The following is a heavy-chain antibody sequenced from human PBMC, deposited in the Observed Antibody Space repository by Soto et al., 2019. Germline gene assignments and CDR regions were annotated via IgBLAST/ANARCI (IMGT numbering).Heavy chain of an antibody. D-gene: IGHD4-17*01. CDR1: GGSISSYY. V-gene: IGHV4-59*01. CDR3: TKLPWAVYGGIIDP. J-gene: IGHJ5*02. Sequence: QVQLQESGPGLVKPSETLSLTCTVSGGSISSYYWSWIRQPPGKGLEWIGYIYYTGTTNYNPSLKRPVTRTADPPKNQSSLKVSSVTTADTAVYYFTKLPWAVYGGIIDPWGQGTLVTVSS. CDR2: IYYTGTT.